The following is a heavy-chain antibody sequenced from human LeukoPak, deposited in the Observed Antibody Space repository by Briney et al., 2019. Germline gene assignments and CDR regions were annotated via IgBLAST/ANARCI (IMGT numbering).Heavy chain of an antibody. CDR2: ISWNSGSI. Sequence: PGGSLRLSCAASGFTFDDYAMHWVRQAPGKGLEWVSGISWNSGSIGYADSVKGRLTISRDNSKHSLYLQLNSLRAEDMALYYCAKIAARYYYYYYMDVWGKGTTVTVSS. J-gene: IGHJ6*03. CDR1: GFTFDDYA. CDR3: AKIAARYYYYYYMDV. V-gene: IGHV3-9*03. D-gene: IGHD6-6*01.